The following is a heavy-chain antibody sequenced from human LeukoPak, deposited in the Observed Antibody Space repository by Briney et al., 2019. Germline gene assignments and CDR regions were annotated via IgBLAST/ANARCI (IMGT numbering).Heavy chain of an antibody. V-gene: IGHV3-74*01. CDR1: GYTFGSNW. CDR2: INTDGTTT. CDR3: VRGRDLDY. J-gene: IGHJ4*02. Sequence: GGSLRLSCAASGYTFGSNWMHWVRQAPGKGLVWVSHINTDGTTTDYADFVRGRFTISRDNAKNTLFLQMNSLRAEDSAVYYCVRGRDLDYWGQGSLVTVSS.